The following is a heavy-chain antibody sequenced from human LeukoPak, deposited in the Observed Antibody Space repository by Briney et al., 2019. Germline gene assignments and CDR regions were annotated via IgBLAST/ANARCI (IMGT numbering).Heavy chain of an antibody. J-gene: IGHJ4*02. CDR1: GYSISSGYY. CDR2: IYHSGST. V-gene: IGHV4-38-2*02. D-gene: IGHD4-11*01. CDR3: ARDGRRYSNYVRDY. Sequence: KPSETLSLTCTVSGYSISSGYYWGWIRQPPGKGLEWIGSIYHSGSTYYNPSLKSRVTISVDTSKNQFSLKRSSVTAADTAVYYCARDGRRYSNYVRDYWGQGTLVTVSS.